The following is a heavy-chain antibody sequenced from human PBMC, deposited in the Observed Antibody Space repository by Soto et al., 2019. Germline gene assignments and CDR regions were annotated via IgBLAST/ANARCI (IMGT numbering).Heavy chain of an antibody. V-gene: IGHV3-23*01. J-gene: IGHJ4*02. CDR1: IPTLSYQA. D-gene: IGHD3-22*01. CDR3: AKDFDDSSTYIYY. CDR2: ISGSGGST. Sequence: PGGCRRPSGSAAIPTLSYQAIGWFRLAPGKGVEWVSAISGSGGSTYYADSVKGRFTISRDNSKNTLYLQMNSLRAEDTAVYYCAKDFDDSSTYIYYWGQEALVTVSS.